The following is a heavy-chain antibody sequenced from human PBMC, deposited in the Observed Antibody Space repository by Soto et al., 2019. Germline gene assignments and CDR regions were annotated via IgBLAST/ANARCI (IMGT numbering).Heavy chain of an antibody. CDR1: GYTFTSYG. CDR2: INPNSGGT. J-gene: IGHJ5*02. V-gene: IGHV1-2*02. D-gene: IGHD3-10*01. Sequence: GASVKVSCKASGYTFTSYGISWVRQAPGQGLEWMGWINPNSGGTNYAQKFQGRVTMTRDTSISTAYMELSRLRSDDTAVYYCARWDGSGSYYWFGPWGQGTLVTVSS. CDR3: ARWDGSGSYYWFGP.